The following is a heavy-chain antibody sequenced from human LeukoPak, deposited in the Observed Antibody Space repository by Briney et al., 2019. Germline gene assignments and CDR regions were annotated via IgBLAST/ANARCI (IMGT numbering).Heavy chain of an antibody. J-gene: IGHJ4*02. D-gene: IGHD6-13*01. CDR3: ARVTTWYYYNPHYFDY. CDR1: GDSMTNYY. V-gene: IGHV4-59*01. CDR2: IYYSGNT. Sequence: PSETLSPTCTVSGDSMTNYYWSWIRQPPGEGLEWIGYIYYSGNTNYNPSLKSRVTISVDTSKNQFSLKLTSVTAADTAVYYCARVTTWYYYNPHYFDYWGQGTLVTVSS.